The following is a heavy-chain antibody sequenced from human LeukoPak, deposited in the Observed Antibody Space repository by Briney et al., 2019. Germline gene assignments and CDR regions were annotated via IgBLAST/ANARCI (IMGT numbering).Heavy chain of an antibody. Sequence: PGGSLRLSCAASGFTFSSYEMNWVRQAPGKWLVWVSYISSSGSTIYYADSVKGRFTISRDNAKNSLYLQMNSLRAEDTTVYYCAGSENMRAHAFDIWGQGTMVTVSS. CDR2: ISSSGSTI. CDR1: GFTFSSYE. D-gene: IGHD2/OR15-2a*01. V-gene: IGHV3-48*03. CDR3: AGSENMRAHAFDI. J-gene: IGHJ3*02.